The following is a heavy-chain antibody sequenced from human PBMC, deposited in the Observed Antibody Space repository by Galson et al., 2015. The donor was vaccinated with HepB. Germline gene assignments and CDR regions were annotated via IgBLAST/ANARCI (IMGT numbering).Heavy chain of an antibody. D-gene: IGHD3-10*01. CDR1: GGSISSYY. CDR2: IYYSGST. V-gene: IGHV4-59*01. Sequence: SETLSLTCTVSGGSISSYYWSWIRQPPGKGLEWIGYIYYSGSTNYNPSLKSRVTISVDTSKNQFSLKLSSVTAADTAVYYCARDRWFGDSRDAFDIWGQGTMVTVSS. CDR3: ARDRWFGDSRDAFDI. J-gene: IGHJ3*02.